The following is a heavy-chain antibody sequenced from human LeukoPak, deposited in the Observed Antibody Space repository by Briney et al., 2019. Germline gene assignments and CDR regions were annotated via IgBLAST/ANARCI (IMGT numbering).Heavy chain of an antibody. CDR3: ATTKQARRYFDY. CDR1: GFTLSSNH. J-gene: IGHJ4*02. V-gene: IGHV3-23*01. CDR2: INPSGGNT. D-gene: IGHD1-1*01. Sequence: GGSLRLSCAGSGFTLSSNHLSWVRQAPGKGREGVTAINPSGGNTYYAESVRGRFTISRDNSKNTLYLQMNTLRAEDTAVYYCATTKQARRYFDYWGQGTLVTVSS.